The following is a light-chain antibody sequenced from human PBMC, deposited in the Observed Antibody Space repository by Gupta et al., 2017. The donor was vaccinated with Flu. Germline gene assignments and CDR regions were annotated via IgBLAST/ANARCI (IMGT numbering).Light chain of an antibody. Sequence: ERAILSCRASPSVSNYVAWYQQKPGQAPRLLIYEASNRATGVPARFSGSGSGTDFILTISSLEPEDFAVYYCQQRNVWPPVTFGGGTKVEIK. CDR1: PSVSNY. CDR2: EAS. V-gene: IGKV3-11*01. J-gene: IGKJ4*01. CDR3: QQRNVWPPVT.